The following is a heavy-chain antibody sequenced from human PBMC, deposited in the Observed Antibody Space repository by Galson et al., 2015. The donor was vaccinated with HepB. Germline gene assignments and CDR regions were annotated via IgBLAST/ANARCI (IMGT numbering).Heavy chain of an antibody. D-gene: IGHD7-27*01. J-gene: IGHJ4*02. CDR2: ISSSSSTI. CDR3: ARDPNWDPDNLYFDY. V-gene: IGHV3-48*02. Sequence: SLRLSCAASGFTFSSYSMNWVRQAPGKGLEWVSYISSSSSTIYYADSVKGRFTISRDNAKNSLYLQMNSLRDEDTAVYYCARDPNWDPDNLYFDYWGQGTLVTVSS. CDR1: GFTFSSYS.